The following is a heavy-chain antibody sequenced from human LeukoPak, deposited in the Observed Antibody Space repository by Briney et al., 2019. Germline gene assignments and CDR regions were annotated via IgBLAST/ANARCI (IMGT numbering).Heavy chain of an antibody. CDR1: GFTFSSYA. Sequence: GKSLRLSCAASGFTFSSYAMHWVRQAPGKGLEWVAIISYDGSDENSADSAKGRFTISRDNSKNTVFLQMNSLRAEDTAVYYCARDQGATLVRGVTPYFDFWGQGTLVSVSS. V-gene: IGHV3-30*04. CDR2: ISYDGSDE. D-gene: IGHD3-10*01. CDR3: ARDQGATLVRGVTPYFDF. J-gene: IGHJ4*02.